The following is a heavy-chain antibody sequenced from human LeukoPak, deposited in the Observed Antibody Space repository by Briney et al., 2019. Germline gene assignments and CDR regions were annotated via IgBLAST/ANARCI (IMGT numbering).Heavy chain of an antibody. CDR2: ISTSSSYI. Sequence: GGSLRLSCAASGFTFSSYSMNWVRQAPGKGLEWVSFISTSSSYIYNADSVKGRFTISRDNAKNSLYLQMNSLRAEDTAVYYCAREVGSFDYWGQGTLVAVSS. CDR1: GFTFSSYS. CDR3: AREVGSFDY. V-gene: IGHV3-21*04. J-gene: IGHJ4*02. D-gene: IGHD1-26*01.